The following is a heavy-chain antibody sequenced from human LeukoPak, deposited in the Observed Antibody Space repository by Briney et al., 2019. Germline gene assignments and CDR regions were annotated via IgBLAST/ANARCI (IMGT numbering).Heavy chain of an antibody. D-gene: IGHD1-26*01. CDR3: ARGLGVGVTNYFDP. Sequence: ASVKVSCKASGYSFMNYDINWVRQATGQGLEWMGWMNPTNDNAGYALKFQGRVTFTRDPSINTAYMELSSLRSEDTAVYFCARGLGVGVTNYFDPWGQGTLVTVSS. V-gene: IGHV1-8*03. J-gene: IGHJ4*02. CDR2: MNPTNDNA. CDR1: GYSFMNYD.